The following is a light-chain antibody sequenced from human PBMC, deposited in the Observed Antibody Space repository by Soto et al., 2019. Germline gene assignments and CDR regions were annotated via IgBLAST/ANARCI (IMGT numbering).Light chain of an antibody. V-gene: IGKV3-15*01. CDR1: ERVDTN. J-gene: IGKJ1*01. CDR3: QQYFEWPPMT. CDR2: GAS. Sequence: VMTQSTATLSVSPGERATLSCWASERVDTNLAWYQQKPGQAPRLLISGASNSAAGISDRFRGSGSGTEFTLTIRSLRSDDSAIYYCQQYFEWPPMTCGQGTKVEI.